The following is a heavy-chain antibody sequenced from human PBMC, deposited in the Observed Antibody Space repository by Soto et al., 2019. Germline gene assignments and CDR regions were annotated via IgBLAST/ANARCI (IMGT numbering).Heavy chain of an antibody. J-gene: IGHJ4*02. CDR2: MNPNSGNT. Sequence: GASVKVSCKASGYTFTSYDINWVRQATGQGLEWMGWMNPNSGNTGYAQKFQGRVTMTRNTSISTAYMELSSLRSEDTAVYYCARVMEDIVLMVYESYYFDDWGQGTLVTVSS. CDR3: ARVMEDIVLMVYESYYFDD. CDR1: GYTFTSYD. V-gene: IGHV1-8*01. D-gene: IGHD2-8*01.